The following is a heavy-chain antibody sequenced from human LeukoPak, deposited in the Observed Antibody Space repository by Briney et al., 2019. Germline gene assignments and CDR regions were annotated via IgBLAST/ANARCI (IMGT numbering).Heavy chain of an antibody. CDR2: ISSSSSYI. V-gene: IGHV3-21*04. Sequence: GGSLRLSCAASGFTFSSYSMNWVRQAPGKGLEWVSSISSSSSYIYYADSVKGRFTISRDNAKNSLYLQMNSLRAEDTAVYYCARDGTRGPPYGSDAFDIWGQGAMVTVSS. J-gene: IGHJ3*02. CDR1: GFTFSSYS. CDR3: ARDGTRGPPYGSDAFDI. D-gene: IGHD4-17*01.